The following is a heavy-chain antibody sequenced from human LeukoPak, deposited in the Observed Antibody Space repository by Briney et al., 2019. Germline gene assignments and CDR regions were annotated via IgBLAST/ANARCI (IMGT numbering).Heavy chain of an antibody. V-gene: IGHV1-69*13. Sequence: SVKVSCKASGYTFTGYYMHWVRQAPGQGLEWMGGIIPIFGTANYAQKFQGRVTITADESTSTAYMELSSLRSEDTAVYYCARESGQEPATAYYYYYYMDVWGKGTTVTVSS. CDR1: GYTFTGYY. CDR3: ARESGQEPATAYYYYYYMDV. CDR2: IIPIFGTA. D-gene: IGHD1-26*01. J-gene: IGHJ6*03.